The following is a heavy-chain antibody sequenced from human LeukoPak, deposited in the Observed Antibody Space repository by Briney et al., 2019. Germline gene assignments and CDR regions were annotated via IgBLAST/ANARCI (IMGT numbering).Heavy chain of an antibody. CDR2: TSAYNGNT. CDR3: ARDNDSRDPPHFDY. J-gene: IGHJ4*02. V-gene: IGHV1-18*01. D-gene: IGHD3-16*01. CDR1: GYTFTSYG. Sequence: AASVKVSCKASGYTFTSYGISWVRQAPGQGLEWMGWTSAYNGNTNYAQKLQGRVTMTTDTSTSTAYMELRSLRSDDTAVYYCARDNDSRDPPHFDYWGQGTLVTVSS.